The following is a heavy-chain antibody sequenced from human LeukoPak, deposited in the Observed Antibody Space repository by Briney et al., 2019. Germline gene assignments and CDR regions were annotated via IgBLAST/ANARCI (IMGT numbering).Heavy chain of an antibody. Sequence: SETLSLTCTVSGGSISSGGYYWSWIRQHPGKGLEWIGYIYYSGRTYYNPSLKSRVTISVDTSRNQFSLKLSSVTAADTAVYYCARVVGVTMVRGVITRYYYYYYMDVWGKGTTVTVSS. CDR2: IYYSGRT. CDR3: ARVVGVTMVRGVITRYYYYYYMDV. D-gene: IGHD3-10*01. V-gene: IGHV4-31*03. CDR1: GGSISSGGYY. J-gene: IGHJ6*03.